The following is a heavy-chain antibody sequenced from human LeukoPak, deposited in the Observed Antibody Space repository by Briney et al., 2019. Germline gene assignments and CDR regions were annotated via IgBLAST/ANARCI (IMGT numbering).Heavy chain of an antibody. D-gene: IGHD6-13*01. CDR2: ISSSSSYI. J-gene: IGHJ6*03. Sequence: GGSLRHSCAASGFTFSSYSMNWVRQAPGKGLEWVSSISSSSSYIYYADSVKGRFTISRDNAKNSLYLQMNSLRAEDTAVYYCARDGPYSSSWSIDYYYYMDVWGKGTTVTISS. CDR3: ARDGPYSSSWSIDYYYYMDV. V-gene: IGHV3-21*01. CDR1: GFTFSSYS.